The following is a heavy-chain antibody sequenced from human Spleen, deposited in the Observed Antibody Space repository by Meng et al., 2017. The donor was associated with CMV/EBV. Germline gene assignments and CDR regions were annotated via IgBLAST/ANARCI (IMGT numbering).Heavy chain of an antibody. J-gene: IGHJ3*02. Sequence: SETLSLTCTVSSGSISSYYWSWIRQPPGKGLEWIGYIYYSGTTKYNPSLKSRVTISVDTSKNQFSLKLSSVTAADTAVYYCARGRSGGWLQAFDIWGQGTMVTVSS. D-gene: IGHD2-15*01. V-gene: IGHV4-59*01. CDR2: IYYSGTT. CDR3: ARGRSGGWLQAFDI. CDR1: SGSISSYY.